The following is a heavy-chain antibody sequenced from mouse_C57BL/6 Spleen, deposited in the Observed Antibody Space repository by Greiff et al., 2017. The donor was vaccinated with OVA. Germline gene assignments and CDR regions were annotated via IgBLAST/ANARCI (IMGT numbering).Heavy chain of an antibody. V-gene: IGHV3-6*01. CDR1: GYSITSGYY. Sequence: EVKLQQSGPGLVKPSQSLSLTCSVTGYSITSGYYWNWIRQFPGNKLEWMGYISYDGSNNYNPSLKNRISITRDTSKNQFFLKLNSVTTEDTATYYCARGGERGYFDVWGTGTTVTVSS. CDR3: ARGGERGYFDV. CDR2: ISYDGSN. J-gene: IGHJ1*03.